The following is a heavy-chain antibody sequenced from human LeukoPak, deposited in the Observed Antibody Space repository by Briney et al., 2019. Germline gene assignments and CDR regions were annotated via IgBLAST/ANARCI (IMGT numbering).Heavy chain of an antibody. V-gene: IGHV3-23*01. CDR2: ISGSADNT. CDR3: ARERDAFDI. CDR1: GFTFNNYG. J-gene: IGHJ3*02. Sequence: GGSLRLSCAASGFTFNNYGMSWVRQAPGKGLEWVSAISGSADNTYYVDSVKGRFTISRDTSKNTLYLQMNSLRAEDTAVYYCARERDAFDIWGQGTMVTVSS.